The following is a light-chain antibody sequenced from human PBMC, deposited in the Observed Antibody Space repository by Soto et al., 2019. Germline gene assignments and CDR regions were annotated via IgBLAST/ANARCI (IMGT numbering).Light chain of an antibody. Sequence: DIQMTQSPSSVSASVGDRVTITCRASETISRWLAWYQQKPGKATKLLIYKASTLKSGVPSRFSGRSSGTESTLTISCMQPDDFATYYWQHYNSYSEAFGQGTKVDI. CDR1: ETISRW. CDR2: KAS. CDR3: QHYNSYSEA. J-gene: IGKJ1*01. V-gene: IGKV1-5*03.